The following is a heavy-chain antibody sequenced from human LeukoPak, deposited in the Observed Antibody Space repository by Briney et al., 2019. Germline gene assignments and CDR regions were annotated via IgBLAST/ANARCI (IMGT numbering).Heavy chain of an antibody. J-gene: IGHJ4*02. CDR3: ASAYDSRGYYYGVGDY. D-gene: IGHD3-22*01. Sequence: GASVKVSCKASGCTFSSYAISWVRQAPGQGLEWMGGINPIFGTANYAQKFQGRVTITTDESTSTAYMELSSLRSEDTAVYYCASAYDSRGYYYGVGDYWGQGTLVTVSS. CDR1: GCTFSSYA. V-gene: IGHV1-69*05. CDR2: INPIFGTA.